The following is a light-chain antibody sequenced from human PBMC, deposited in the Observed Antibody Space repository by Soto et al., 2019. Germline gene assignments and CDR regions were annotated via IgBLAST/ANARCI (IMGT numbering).Light chain of an antibody. J-gene: IGKJ1*01. CDR3: QQHNSYPLT. CDR2: GAS. CDR1: QSVSSGC. Sequence: EIVFTQPPGTLSLSPGERATLSCRASQSVSSGCLAWYQQKPGQAPSLLIYGASSRATGVPDRFSGSGSETDFTLTISGLQPGDFATYYCQQHNSYPLTFGQGTKVDIK. V-gene: IGKV3-20*01.